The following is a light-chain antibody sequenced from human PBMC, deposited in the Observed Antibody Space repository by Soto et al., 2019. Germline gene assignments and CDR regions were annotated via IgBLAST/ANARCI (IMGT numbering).Light chain of an antibody. V-gene: IGLV1-44*01. CDR2: SNN. Sequence: QSVLTQPPSASGTPGQRVTISCSGSSSNIGSNTVNWYQQLPGTAPKLLIYSNNQRPSGVPDRFSDSKSGTSASLAISGLQSEDEDDYYCAAWDDSVNASVCGGGTQLTVL. CDR1: SSNIGSNT. CDR3: AAWDDSVNASV. J-gene: IGLJ2*01.